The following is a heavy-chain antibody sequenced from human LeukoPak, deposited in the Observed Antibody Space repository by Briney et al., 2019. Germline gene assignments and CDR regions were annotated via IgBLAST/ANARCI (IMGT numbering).Heavy chain of an antibody. CDR1: GYSISSGYY. Sequence: PSETLSLTCTVSGYSISSGYYWGWIRQPPGKGLEWIGSIYHSGSTYYNPSLKSRVTISVDTSKNQFSLKLSSVTAADTAVYYCARLGTGTTVDYWGQGTLVTVSS. J-gene: IGHJ4*02. CDR3: ARLGTGTTVDY. V-gene: IGHV4-38-2*02. CDR2: IYHSGST. D-gene: IGHD1-1*01.